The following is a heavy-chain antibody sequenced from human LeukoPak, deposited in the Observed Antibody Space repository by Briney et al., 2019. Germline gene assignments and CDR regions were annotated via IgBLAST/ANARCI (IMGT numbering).Heavy chain of an antibody. Sequence: GGSLRLSCAASGFDFSRSDMHWVRQVTGKGLEWVSGIGTAGDTFYPDSVKGRFTISRENGKNSLYLQMSSPRAGDTAVYYCARDASGSEPPDYWGQGTLVTVSS. D-gene: IGHD1-26*01. V-gene: IGHV3-13*01. J-gene: IGHJ4*02. CDR3: ARDASGSEPPDY. CDR1: GFDFSRSD. CDR2: IGTAGDT.